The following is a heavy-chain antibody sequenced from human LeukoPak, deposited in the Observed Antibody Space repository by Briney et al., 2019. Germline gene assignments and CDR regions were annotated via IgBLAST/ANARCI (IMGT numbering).Heavy chain of an antibody. V-gene: IGHV3-30*18. CDR3: AKSSALVDLLSFLDY. CDR1: GFTFSSYG. J-gene: IGHJ4*02. CDR2: ISYDGSNK. Sequence: PGGSLRLSCAASGFTFSSYGMHWVRQAPGKGLEWVAVISYDGSNKYYADSVKGRFTISRDNSKNTLYLQMNSLRAEDTAVYYCAKSSALVDLLSFLDYWGQGTLVTVSS. D-gene: IGHD1-26*01.